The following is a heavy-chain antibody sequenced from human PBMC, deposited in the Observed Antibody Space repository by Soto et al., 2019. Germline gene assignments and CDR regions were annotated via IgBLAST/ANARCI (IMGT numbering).Heavy chain of an antibody. V-gene: IGHV4-31*03. CDR3: ASFRGWPPYSFDY. J-gene: IGHJ4*02. Sequence: QVQLQESGPGLVKPSQTLSLTCSVSGGSISRGGYYWSWIRQHPGKGLEWIGYLYYTGSTSYNPSLKSRLTLSVDTSKNQFSLKLSSVTAADTAVYYCASFRGWPPYSFDYWGQGTLVTVSS. D-gene: IGHD3-10*01. CDR2: LYYTGST. CDR1: GGSISRGGYY.